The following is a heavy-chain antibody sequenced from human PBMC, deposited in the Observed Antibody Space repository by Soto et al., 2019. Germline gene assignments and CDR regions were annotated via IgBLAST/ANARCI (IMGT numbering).Heavy chain of an antibody. V-gene: IGHV3-30-3*01. CDR1: EFSSYP. D-gene: IGHD3-22*01. Sequence: GSLRISCAASEFSSYPMHWCRQAPGKGLEWVAVISYDGSNKYYADSVKGRFTISRDNSKNTLYLQMNSLRAEDTAVYYCARDLRYYDSSGSVWGQGTTVTVSS. J-gene: IGHJ6*02. CDR2: ISYDGSNK. CDR3: ARDLRYYDSSGSV.